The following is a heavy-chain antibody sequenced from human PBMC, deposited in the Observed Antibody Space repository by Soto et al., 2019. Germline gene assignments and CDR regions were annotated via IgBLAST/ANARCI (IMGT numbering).Heavy chain of an antibody. D-gene: IGHD3-10*01. CDR1: GGSISSYY. J-gene: IGHJ6*03. Sequence: PSETLSLTCTVSGGSISSYYWSWIRQPPGKGLEWIGYIYYSGSTNYNPSLKSRVTISVDTSKNQFSLKLSSVTAADTAVYYCARDRRITMVRGGRPNYYYYMDVWGKGTTVTVSS. CDR3: ARDRRITMVRGGRPNYYYYMDV. V-gene: IGHV4-59*12. CDR2: IYYSGST.